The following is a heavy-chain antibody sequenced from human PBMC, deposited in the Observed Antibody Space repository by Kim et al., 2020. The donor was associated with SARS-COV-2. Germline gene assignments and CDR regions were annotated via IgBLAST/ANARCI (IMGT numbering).Heavy chain of an antibody. Sequence: SETLSLTCAVYGGSFSDHFWFWIRQPPGGGLEWVGEVGHSGITNYNPSLRGRVAISVDASKSQFSLNLYSVTAADTAVYFCGRGRSTTFGVSELEDYWGQGTQVTVSS. J-gene: IGHJ4*02. CDR2: VGHSGIT. V-gene: IGHV4-34*01. CDR1: GGSFSDHF. CDR3: GRGRSTTFGVSELEDY. D-gene: IGHD3-3*01.